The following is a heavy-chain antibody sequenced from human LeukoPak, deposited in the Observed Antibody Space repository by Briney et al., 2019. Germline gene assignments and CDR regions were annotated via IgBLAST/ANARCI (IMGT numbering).Heavy chain of an antibody. CDR3: ARDDGDY. Sequence: PGGSLRLSCVASDFTLSNYWMKWVRQAPWKGLEWVATIKPDGSEKYYVDSVKGRFTISKDNAKNSLYLEMNSLRAEDTAVYYCARDDGDYWGQGTLVTVSS. CDR1: DFTLSNYW. J-gene: IGHJ4*02. CDR2: IKPDGSEK. V-gene: IGHV3-7*01.